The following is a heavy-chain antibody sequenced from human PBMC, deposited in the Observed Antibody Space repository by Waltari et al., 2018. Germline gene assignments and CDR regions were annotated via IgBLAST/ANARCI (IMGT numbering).Heavy chain of an antibody. J-gene: IGHJ5*02. CDR1: GFTFSRYA. CDR2: ITGSGENT. D-gene: IGHD3-3*01. CDR3: AKDYDFWSANWFDP. Sequence: QLSQSGGGFVEPGGSLRLSCEASGFTFSRYAMNWVCQTPGKGLEGVSGITGSGENTNYADFVKGRFTISRDNVKTTLYLEMNSLRVEDTAIYYCAKDYDFWSANWFDPWGQGTQVTVSS. V-gene: IGHV3-23*01.